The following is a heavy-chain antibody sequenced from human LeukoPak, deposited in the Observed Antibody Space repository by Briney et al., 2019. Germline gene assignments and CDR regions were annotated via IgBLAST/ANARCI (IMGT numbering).Heavy chain of an antibody. CDR3: VSRITGTVLDAFDI. CDR2: ISSTGSYT. D-gene: IGHD1-7*01. CDR1: GFTFSDYY. V-gene: IGHV3-11*06. Sequence: GGSLRLSCAASGFTFSDYYMSWIRQAPGKGLEWVSYISSTGSYTNYTDSVKGRFTISTDNAKNSLYLQMNSLRAEDTAVYYCVSRITGTVLDAFDIWGQGTMVTVSS. J-gene: IGHJ3*02.